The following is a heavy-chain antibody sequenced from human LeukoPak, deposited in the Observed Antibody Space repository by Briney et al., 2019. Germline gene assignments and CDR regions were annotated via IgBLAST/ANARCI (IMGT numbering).Heavy chain of an antibody. V-gene: IGHV4-39*07. D-gene: IGHD2-15*01. CDR1: GGSISSSGYY. CDR2: VSYSGST. Sequence: PSETLSLTCNVSGGSISSSGYYWAWIRQPPGKGLEWIGSVSYSGSTYYSPSLKSRVTISLDTSKNQFSLKLSSVTAADTAVYYCARDNVVDATSGIDYWGQGTLVTVSS. CDR3: ARDNVVDATSGIDY. J-gene: IGHJ4*02.